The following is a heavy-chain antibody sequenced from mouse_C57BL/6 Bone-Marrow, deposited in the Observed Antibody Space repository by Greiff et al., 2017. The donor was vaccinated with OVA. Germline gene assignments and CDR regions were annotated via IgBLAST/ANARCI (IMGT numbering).Heavy chain of an antibody. CDR1: GYTFTDHT. V-gene: IGHV1-78*01. CDR3: ARLGGRVDY. CDR2: IYPRDGST. Sequence: VQLVESDAELVKPGASVKISCKVSGYTFTDHTIHWMKQRPEQGLEWIGYIYPRDGSTNYNEKFKSKATLTVDTSSSTAYMQLSSLTSEDSAVYYCARLGGRVDYWGQGTTLTVSS. J-gene: IGHJ2*01. D-gene: IGHD1-1*01.